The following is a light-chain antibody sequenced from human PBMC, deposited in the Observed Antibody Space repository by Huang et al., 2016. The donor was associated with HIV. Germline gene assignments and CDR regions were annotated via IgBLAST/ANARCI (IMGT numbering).Light chain of an antibody. Sequence: EIVMTQSPATLSASPGESATLSCRASQSVRGNLAWYQQRPCQPPRLLMYGASTRAVGVPDRFSGTGSGTEFTLTISSLQSEDFAVYYCRQYDNWPPTTFGQGTKVEIK. CDR1: QSVRGN. CDR3: RQYDNWPPTT. V-gene: IGKV3-15*01. J-gene: IGKJ1*01. CDR2: GAS.